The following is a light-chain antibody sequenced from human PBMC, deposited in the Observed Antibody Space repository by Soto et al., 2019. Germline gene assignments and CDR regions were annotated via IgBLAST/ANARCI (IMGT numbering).Light chain of an antibody. V-gene: IGKV3-20*01. CDR2: GAS. CDR1: QTVSRS. Sequence: EVVLRQSPATLSVSPGERATLSCRASQTVSRSLAWYQQRPGQAPRLLIYGASTRATGVSDRFSGSGSETDFTLTISRLEPEDFAVYYCQQYGNSPLTFGGGTKVDIK. J-gene: IGKJ4*01. CDR3: QQYGNSPLT.